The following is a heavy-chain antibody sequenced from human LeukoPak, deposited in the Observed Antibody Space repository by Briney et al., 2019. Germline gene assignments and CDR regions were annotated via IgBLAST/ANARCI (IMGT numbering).Heavy chain of an antibody. Sequence: NPGGSLRLSCAASGSTFSSHSMNWVRQAPGKGLEWVSSISSSSSFIYYADSVKGRFTISRDNAKSSLYLQMNSLRAEDTAVYYCASRACTDGVCSFDYWGQGTLVTVSS. V-gene: IGHV3-21*06. CDR1: GSTFSSHS. CDR2: ISSSSSFI. D-gene: IGHD2-8*01. J-gene: IGHJ4*03. CDR3: ASRACTDGVCSFDY.